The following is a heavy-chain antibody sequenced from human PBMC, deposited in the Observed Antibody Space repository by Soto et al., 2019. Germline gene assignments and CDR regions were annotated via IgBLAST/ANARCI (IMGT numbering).Heavy chain of an antibody. CDR1: GGTFSSYS. J-gene: IGHJ4*02. CDR2: IIPIFGTA. Sequence: QVQLVQSGAEVKKPGSSVKVSCKASGGTFSSYSINWVRQAPGQGLEWMGEIIPIFGTANYAQKFQGRVTITADESTSKAYMELSSLKSEDTAVYYCARDGGRDSGGIDYWGQGTLVTVCS. V-gene: IGHV1-69*01. CDR3: ARDGGRDSGGIDY. D-gene: IGHD1-26*01.